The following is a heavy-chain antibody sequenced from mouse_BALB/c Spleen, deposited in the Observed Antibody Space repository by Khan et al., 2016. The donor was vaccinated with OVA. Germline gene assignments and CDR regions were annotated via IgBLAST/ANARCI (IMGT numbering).Heavy chain of an antibody. Sequence: EVELVESGGDLFTPAGSLKLSCAASGFTFSTYGLSWVRQTPAKRLALVATLRSGGHYTYYPNSVKGRFTSSRDNAKNSLNLQMTSLKSEDTAMYYCARLAYYYNSEGFAYWGQGTLVTVSA. V-gene: IGHV5-6*01. CDR3: ARLAYYYNSEGFAY. D-gene: IGHD1-1*01. J-gene: IGHJ3*01. CDR2: LRSGGHYT. CDR1: GFTFSTYG.